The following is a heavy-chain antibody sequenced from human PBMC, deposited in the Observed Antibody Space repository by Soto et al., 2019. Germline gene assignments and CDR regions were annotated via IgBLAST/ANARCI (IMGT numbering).Heavy chain of an antibody. Sequence: ASVKVSCKASGYTFTSYDINWVRQATGQGLEWMGWMNPNSGNTGYAQKFQGRVTMTRNTSISTAYMELSSLRSEDTAVYYCAREGTFQVSRGIWSGYRRTQYDYYGMDVWGQGTTVTVSS. CDR2: MNPNSGNT. CDR1: GYTFTSYD. V-gene: IGHV1-8*01. D-gene: IGHD3-3*01. CDR3: AREGTFQVSRGIWSGYRRTQYDYYGMDV. J-gene: IGHJ6*02.